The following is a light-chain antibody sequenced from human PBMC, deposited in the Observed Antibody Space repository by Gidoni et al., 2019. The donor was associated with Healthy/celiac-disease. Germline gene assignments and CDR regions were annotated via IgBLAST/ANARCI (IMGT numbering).Light chain of an antibody. J-gene: IGLJ2*01. CDR3: SSYTSSSTLV. CDR1: SSDVGGYNY. Sequence: QSALTQPASVSGSPGQSITIACTGTSSDVGGYNYVSWYQQHPGKAPKLMIYEVSHRPSRVSNRFSGSKSGNTASLTISGLQAEDEADYYCSSYTSSSTLVFGGGTKLTVL. CDR2: EVS. V-gene: IGLV2-14*01.